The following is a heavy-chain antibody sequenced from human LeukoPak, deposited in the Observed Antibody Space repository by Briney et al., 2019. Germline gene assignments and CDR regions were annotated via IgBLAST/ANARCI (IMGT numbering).Heavy chain of an antibody. J-gene: IGHJ4*02. Sequence: PGGSLRLSCEASGFTFSTYAMSWVRQAPGKGLEWVSTISGRDDSTYYTDSVKGRFTVSRDNSKNTLYLHMNSLRGEDTAVYFCAKPLVAVAGGGYDYWGQGTLVIVSS. D-gene: IGHD6-19*01. V-gene: IGHV3-23*01. CDR3: AKPLVAVAGGGYDY. CDR2: ISGRDDST. CDR1: GFTFSTYA.